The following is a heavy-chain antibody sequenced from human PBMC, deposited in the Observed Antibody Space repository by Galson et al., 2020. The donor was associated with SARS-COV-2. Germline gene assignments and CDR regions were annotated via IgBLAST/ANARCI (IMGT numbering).Heavy chain of an antibody. CDR2: ISAYNGNT. V-gene: IGHV1-18*01. CDR3: AREPPTKDYDILTGYYSTYYYMDV. CDR1: GYGFSSYG. Sequence: ASVKVSCKASGYGFSSYGITWVRQAPGQGLEWVGRISAYNGNTDYSEQLQGRVTMTTDRSTSTAYMELRNLRSDDTAVYYCAREPPTKDYDILTGYYSTYYYMDVWGKGTTV. J-gene: IGHJ6*04. D-gene: IGHD3-9*01.